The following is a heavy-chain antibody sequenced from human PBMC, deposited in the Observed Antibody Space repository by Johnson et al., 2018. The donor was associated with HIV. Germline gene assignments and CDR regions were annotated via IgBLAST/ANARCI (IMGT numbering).Heavy chain of an antibody. D-gene: IGHD6-25*01. Sequence: VQLVESGGGLIQPGGSLRLSCAASGFTVSSNYMSWVRQAPGKGLEWVAFISYDGSNKYYADSVKGRFTISRDNSKNTLYLQMNSLRAEDTALYYCAKGGIDAFDIWGQGTMVTVSS. CDR3: AKGGIDAFDI. CDR2: ISYDGSNK. J-gene: IGHJ3*02. CDR1: GFTVSSNY. V-gene: IGHV3-30*18.